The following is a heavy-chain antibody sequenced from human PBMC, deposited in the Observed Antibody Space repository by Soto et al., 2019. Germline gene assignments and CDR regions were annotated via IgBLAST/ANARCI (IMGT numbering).Heavy chain of an antibody. CDR2: INPKSGGK. D-gene: IGHD3-22*01. CDR1: GYTFTGYY. J-gene: IGHJ6*02. V-gene: IGHV1-2*04. Sequence: ASMKVSCKASGYTFTGYYMHWVRQAPGQGLEWMGWINPKSGGKNYAQKFQGWVTMTRDTSISTAYMELSRLRSDDTAVYYCARDLGNYYDSSGGGGMDVWGQGTTVTVSS. CDR3: ARDLGNYYDSSGGGGMDV.